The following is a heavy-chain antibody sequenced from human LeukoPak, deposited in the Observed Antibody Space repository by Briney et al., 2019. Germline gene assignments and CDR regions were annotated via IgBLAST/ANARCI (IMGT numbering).Heavy chain of an antibody. CDR2: IYYSGST. J-gene: IGHJ1*01. V-gene: IGHV4-30-4*01. Sequence: PSQTLSLTCTVSGGSISSGDYYWSWIRQPPGKGLEWIGYIYYSGSTYYNPSLKSRFTISVDTSKNQFSLKLSSVTAADTAVYYCARGSYYDSSGYYPPNRYFQHWGQGTLVTVSS. D-gene: IGHD3-22*01. CDR1: GGSISSGDYY. CDR3: ARGSYYDSSGYYPPNRYFQH.